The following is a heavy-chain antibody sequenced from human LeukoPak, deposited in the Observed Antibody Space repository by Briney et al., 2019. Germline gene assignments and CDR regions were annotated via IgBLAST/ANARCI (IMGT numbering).Heavy chain of an antibody. CDR3: AREGYGGNSAGAYYYYYMDV. CDR1: GGSISSYY. D-gene: IGHD4-23*01. J-gene: IGHJ6*03. CDR2: IYYSGST. Sequence: SETLSLTCTVSGGSISSYYWSWIRQPPGKGLEWIGYIYYSGSTNYNPSLKSRVTISVDTSKNQFSLKLSSVTAADTAVYYCAREGYGGNSAGAYYYYYMDVWGKGTTVTVSS. V-gene: IGHV4-59*01.